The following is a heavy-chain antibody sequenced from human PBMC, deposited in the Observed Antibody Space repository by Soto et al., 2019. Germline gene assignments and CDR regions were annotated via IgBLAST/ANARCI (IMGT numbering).Heavy chain of an antibody. CDR1: GGSISSGGYY. J-gene: IGHJ3*02. Sequence: SETLSLTCTVSGGSISSGGYYWSWIRQHPGKGLEWIGYIYYSGSTYYNPSLKSRVTISVDTSKNQFSLKLSSVPAADTAVYYCARAILTTVHAFDIWGQGTMVTVSS. CDR2: IYYSGST. D-gene: IGHD4-17*01. V-gene: IGHV4-31*03. CDR3: ARAILTTVHAFDI.